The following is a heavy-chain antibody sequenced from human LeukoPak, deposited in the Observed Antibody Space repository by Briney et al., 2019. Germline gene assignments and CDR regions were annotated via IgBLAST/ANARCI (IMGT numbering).Heavy chain of an antibody. CDR3: ATDRYHDSSGYYDH. J-gene: IGHJ5*02. D-gene: IGHD3-22*01. CDR2: FDPDDGET. V-gene: IGHV1-24*01. CDR1: GYTLTELS. Sequence: SVKVSCKVSGYTLTELSMHWVRQAPGKGLEWMGGFDPDDGETIYGQTFQGRVTMTEDTSTDTAYMELSSLRSEDAAVYYCATDRYHDSSGYYDHWGQGTLVTVSS.